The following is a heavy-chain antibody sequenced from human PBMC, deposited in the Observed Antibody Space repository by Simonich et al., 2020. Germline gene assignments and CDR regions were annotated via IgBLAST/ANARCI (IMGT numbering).Heavy chain of an antibody. Sequence: QVQLVESGGGVVQPGRSLRLSCAASGFTFSSYAMHWVRQAPGKGHEWVAVISYDGSNKYYADSVKGRVTISRDNSKNTLYLQMNSLRAEDTAVYYCAREGLLLDAFDIWGQGTMVTVSS. V-gene: IGHV3-30*07. CDR3: AREGLLLDAFDI. CDR2: ISYDGSNK. CDR1: GFTFSSYA. J-gene: IGHJ3*02. D-gene: IGHD2-15*01.